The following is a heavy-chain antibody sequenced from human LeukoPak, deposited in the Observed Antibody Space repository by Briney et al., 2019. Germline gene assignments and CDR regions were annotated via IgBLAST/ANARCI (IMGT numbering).Heavy chain of an antibody. V-gene: IGHV3-53*01. J-gene: IGHJ4*02. CDR2: IYSGGST. Sequence: PGGSLRLSCAASGFTVSSNYMTWVRQAPGKGLEWVSVIYSGGSTYYADSVKGRFTISRENAKNSLYLQMNSLRAGDTAVYYCARDSSSSMNYWGQGTLVTVSS. D-gene: IGHD6-6*01. CDR1: GFTVSSNY. CDR3: ARDSSSSMNY.